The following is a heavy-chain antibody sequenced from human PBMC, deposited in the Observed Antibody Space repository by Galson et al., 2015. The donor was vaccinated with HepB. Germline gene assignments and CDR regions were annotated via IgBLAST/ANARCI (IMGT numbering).Heavy chain of an antibody. V-gene: IGHV3-48*01. D-gene: IGHD3-9*01. J-gene: IGHJ5*02. CDR2: ISSSSSTI. CDR1: GFTFSSYS. CDR3: ARDDLTGYRYLENLFDP. Sequence: SLRLSCAASGFTFSSYSMNWVRQAPGKGLEWVSYISSSSSTIYYADSVKGRFTISRDNAKNSLYLQMDSLRAEDAAVYYCARDDLTGYRYLENLFDPWGQGTLVTVS.